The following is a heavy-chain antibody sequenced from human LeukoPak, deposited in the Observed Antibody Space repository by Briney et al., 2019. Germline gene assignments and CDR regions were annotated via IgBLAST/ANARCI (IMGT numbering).Heavy chain of an antibody. Sequence: GGSLRLSCAASGFTFSSYSMNWVRQAPGKGLEWVSSISSSSSYIYYADSVKGRFTISRDNAKNSLYLQMNSLRAEDTAVYYCAGIRRNHYGMDVWGQGTTVTVSS. V-gene: IGHV3-21*01. CDR3: AGIRRNHYGMDV. CDR2: ISSSSSYI. J-gene: IGHJ6*02. CDR1: GFTFSSYS. D-gene: IGHD2-21*01.